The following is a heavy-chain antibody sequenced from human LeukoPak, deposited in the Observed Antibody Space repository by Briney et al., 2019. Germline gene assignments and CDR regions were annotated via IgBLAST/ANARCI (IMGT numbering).Heavy chain of an antibody. CDR2: ISYDGSNE. J-gene: IGHJ4*02. CDR3: ARRTRWELLPHDS. V-gene: IGHV3-30*04. CDR1: GFTFSSYV. D-gene: IGHD3-10*01. Sequence: PGRSLRLSCAASGFTFSSYVMHWVRQAPGKGLEWVAIISYDGSNEYYADSVKGRFTISRDNSKNTLYLQMNSLRAADTAVYYCARRTRWELLPHDSWGQGTLVIVSS.